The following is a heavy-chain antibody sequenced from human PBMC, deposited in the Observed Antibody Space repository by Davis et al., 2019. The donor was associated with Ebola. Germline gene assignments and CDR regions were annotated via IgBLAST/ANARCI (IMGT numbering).Heavy chain of an antibody. J-gene: IGHJ4*02. CDR3: AREVSDGYFDY. CDR1: RFSRYPFSSST. Sequence: GESLKISSAASRFSRYPFSSSTMNWVRQAPGKGLEWVSYISSGSNTIYYADSVKGRFTISRDNAKNSLYLQMNSLRGEDTAVYYCAREVSDGYFDYWGQGTPVTVSS. CDR2: ISSGSNTI. V-gene: IGHV3-48*01.